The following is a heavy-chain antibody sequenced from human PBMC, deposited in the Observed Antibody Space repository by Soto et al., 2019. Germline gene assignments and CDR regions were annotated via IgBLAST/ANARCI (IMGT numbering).Heavy chain of an antibody. CDR1: GYTFTGYY. Sequence: GASVKVSCKASGYTFTGYYMHWVRQAPGQGLEWMGWINPNSGGTNYAQKFQGWVTMTRDTSISTAYMELSRLRSDDTAVYYCAIGVGRPYSSSSNLDYWGKGTLVTVSS. D-gene: IGHD6-13*01. J-gene: IGHJ4*02. V-gene: IGHV1-2*04. CDR3: AIGVGRPYSSSSNLDY. CDR2: INPNSGGT.